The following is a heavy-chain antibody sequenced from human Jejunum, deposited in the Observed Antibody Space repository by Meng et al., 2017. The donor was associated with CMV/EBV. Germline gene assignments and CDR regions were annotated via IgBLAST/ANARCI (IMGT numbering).Heavy chain of an antibody. CDR1: TVSNYA. CDR3: AKMSFDLWSGYYALDL. J-gene: IGHJ3*01. V-gene: IGHV3-23*01. Sequence: TVSNYAMDWVRQAPGKGLEWVSGISGISASTKYAASVKGRFTFSRDSSNNTLYLQMNSLRAEDTAVYYCAKMSFDLWSGYYALDLWSQGIMVTVSS. CDR2: ISGISAST. D-gene: IGHD3-3*01.